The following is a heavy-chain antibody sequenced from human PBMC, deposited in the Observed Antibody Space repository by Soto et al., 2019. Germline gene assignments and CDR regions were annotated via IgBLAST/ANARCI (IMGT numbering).Heavy chain of an antibody. V-gene: IGHV6-1*01. J-gene: IGHJ5*02. D-gene: IGHD6-19*01. CDR1: GDSVSSNSAA. CDR2: TYYRSKWYN. CDR3: ARALGYSSGWYYFMSYWFDP. Sequence: QVQLQQSGPGLVKPSQTLSLTCAISGDSVSSNSAAWNWIRQSPSRGLEWLGRTYYRSKWYNDYAVSVKSRITINPDTSKNQFSLQLNSVTPEDTAVYYCARALGYSSGWYYFMSYWFDPWGQGTLVTVSS.